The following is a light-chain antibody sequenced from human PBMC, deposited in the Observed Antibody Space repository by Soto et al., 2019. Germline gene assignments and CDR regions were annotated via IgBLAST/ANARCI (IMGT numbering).Light chain of an antibody. V-gene: IGLV1-51*01. CDR3: GTWDAWWV. CDR2: DNN. Sequence: QSVLTQPPSVSAAPGQKVTISGSGSSSNIGNNYVSWYQQLPGTAPKLLIYDNNKRPSGIPDRFSGSKSGTSATLGITGLQTGDEADYYCGTWDAWWVFGGGTKLTVL. J-gene: IGLJ2*01. CDR1: SSNIGNNY.